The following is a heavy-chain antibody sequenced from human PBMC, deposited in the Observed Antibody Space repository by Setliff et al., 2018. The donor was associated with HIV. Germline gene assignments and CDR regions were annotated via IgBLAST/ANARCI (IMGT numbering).Heavy chain of an antibody. CDR2: IRQDGNEK. CDR3: ARPPPSLQDFDFVFDS. Sequence: GGSLRLSCAAPGFTFSSLWMTWVRQAPGKGLEWVATIRQDGNEKYYVDSVTGRFTVSRDNRRKELHLQMSSLRVEDTAVYYCARPPPSLQDFDFVFDSWGQGTLVTVSS. V-gene: IGHV3-7*03. D-gene: IGHD3-9*01. CDR1: GFTFSSLW. J-gene: IGHJ4*02.